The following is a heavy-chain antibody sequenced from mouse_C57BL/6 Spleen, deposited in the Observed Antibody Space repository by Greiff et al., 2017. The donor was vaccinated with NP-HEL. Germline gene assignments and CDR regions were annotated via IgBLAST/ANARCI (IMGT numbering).Heavy chain of an antibody. CDR1: GYTFTSYW. CDR2: IDPSDSYT. J-gene: IGHJ1*03. D-gene: IGHD2-4*01. CDR3: ARRVRDYEGYFDV. V-gene: IGHV1-69*01. Sequence: QVQLQQPGAELVMPGASVKLSCKASGYTFTSYWMHWVKQRPGQGLEWIGEIDPSDSYTNYNQKFKGKSTLTVDKSSSTAYMQLSSLTSEDSAVYYCARRVRDYEGYFDVWGTGTTVTVSS.